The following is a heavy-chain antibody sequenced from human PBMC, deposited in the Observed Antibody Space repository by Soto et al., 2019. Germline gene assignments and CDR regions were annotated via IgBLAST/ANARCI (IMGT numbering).Heavy chain of an antibody. CDR2: ISYDGSNK. CDR3: ARDPYTATPQQSYYYYGMDV. V-gene: IGHV3-30-3*01. J-gene: IGHJ6*02. Sequence: PGGSLRLSCAASGFSFSYNDMSWVRQSPGKGLEWVAVISYDGSNKYYADSVKGRFTISRDNSKNTLYLQMNSLRAEDTAVYYCARDPYTATPQQSYYYYGMDVWGQGTTVTVSS. CDR1: GFSFSYND. D-gene: IGHD2-15*01.